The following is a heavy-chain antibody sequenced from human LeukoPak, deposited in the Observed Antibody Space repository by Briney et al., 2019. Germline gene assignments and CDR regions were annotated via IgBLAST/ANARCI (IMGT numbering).Heavy chain of an antibody. CDR1: GGSISSYY. V-gene: IGHV4-59*01. D-gene: IGHD3-9*01. CDR3: GRGRNDILTGYYPVGDDAFDI. J-gene: IGHJ3*02. Sequence: SATLSPTCTVSGGSISSYYWSWIRQPPGKGLEWIGYIYYSGSTNYNPSLKSRVTISVDTSRHQFSLKLSSVTAADTAVYYCGRGRNDILTGYYPVGDDAFDIWGQGTMVTVSS. CDR2: IYYSGST.